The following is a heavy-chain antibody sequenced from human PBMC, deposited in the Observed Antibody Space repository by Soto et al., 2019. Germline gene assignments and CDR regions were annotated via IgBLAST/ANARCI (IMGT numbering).Heavy chain of an antibody. Sequence: PGGSLRLSCAASGFTFSSYAMSWVRQVPGKGLEWVSAISGSGGSTYYADSVKGRFTISRDNSKNTLYLQMNSLRAEDTAVYYCAKDPGSGWDTYYFDYWGQGTLVTVSS. V-gene: IGHV3-23*01. CDR2: ISGSGGST. CDR1: GFTFSSYA. D-gene: IGHD6-19*01. J-gene: IGHJ4*02. CDR3: AKDPGSGWDTYYFDY.